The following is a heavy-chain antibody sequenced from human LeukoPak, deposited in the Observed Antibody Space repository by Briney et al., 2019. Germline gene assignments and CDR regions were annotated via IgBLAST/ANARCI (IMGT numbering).Heavy chain of an antibody. Sequence: GGSLRLSCAASGFTFSSYAMSWVRQALGKGLEWVSAISGSGGSTYYADSVKGRFTISRDNSKNTLYLQMNSLRAEDTAVYYCAKVTYGSGTYGAFDSWGQGTLVTVSS. D-gene: IGHD3-10*01. CDR2: ISGSGGST. V-gene: IGHV3-23*01. J-gene: IGHJ4*02. CDR3: AKVTYGSGTYGAFDS. CDR1: GFTFSSYA.